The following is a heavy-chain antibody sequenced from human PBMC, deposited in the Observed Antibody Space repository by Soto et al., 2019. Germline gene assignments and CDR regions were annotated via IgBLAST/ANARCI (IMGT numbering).Heavy chain of an antibody. CDR2: IYPGDSDT. CDR1: GYSFTSYW. CDR3: ASGTMVRGVPDAFDI. D-gene: IGHD3-10*01. V-gene: IGHV5-51*01. J-gene: IGHJ3*02. Sequence: GESLKISCKGSGYSFTSYWIGWVRQTPGKGLEWMGIIYPGDSDTRYSPSFQGQVTISADKSISTAYLQWSSLKASDTAMYYCASGTMVRGVPDAFDIWGQGTMVTVSS.